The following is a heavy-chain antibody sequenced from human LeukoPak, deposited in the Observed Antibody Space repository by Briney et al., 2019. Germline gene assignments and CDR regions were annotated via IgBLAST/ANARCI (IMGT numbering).Heavy chain of an antibody. V-gene: IGHV4-34*01. J-gene: IGHJ4*02. CDR1: GGSFSGYY. Sequence: SETLSLTCAVYGGSFSGYYWSWIRQPPGKGLEWVGEINHSGSTNYNPSLKSRVTISVDTSKNQFSLKLSPVTAADTAVYYCASMLPATAIHFDYWGQGTLVTVSS. CDR2: INHSGST. CDR3: ASMLPATAIHFDY. D-gene: IGHD2-2*02.